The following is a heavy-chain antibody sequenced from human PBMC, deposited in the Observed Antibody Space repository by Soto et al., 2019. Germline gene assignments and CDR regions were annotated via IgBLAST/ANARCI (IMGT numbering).Heavy chain of an antibody. CDR3: ARDREDYCSSTSCYGGYFDY. D-gene: IGHD2-2*01. CDR1: GGSISSGGYY. CDR2: IYYSGST. V-gene: IGHV4-31*03. Sequence: SETLSLTCTVSGGSISSGGYYWSWIRQHPGKGLEWIGYIYYSGSTYYNPSLKSRVTISVDTSKNQFSLKLSSVTAADTAVYYCARDREDYCSSTSCYGGYFDYWGQGTLLTVSS. J-gene: IGHJ4*02.